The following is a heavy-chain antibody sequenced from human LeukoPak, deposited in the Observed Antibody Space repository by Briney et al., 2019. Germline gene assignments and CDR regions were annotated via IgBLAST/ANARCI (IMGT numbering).Heavy chain of an antibody. CDR3: VKQSSDTRAFDI. Sequence: GGSLRLSCVAPGFTFSTYAMTWVRQAPGKGLEWVSTITGSGITTYIADSVRGRFTISRDNSKNTLYLQMNNLSAEDTAIYYCVKQSSDTRAFDIWGQGTMVTVSS. J-gene: IGHJ3*02. V-gene: IGHV3-23*01. D-gene: IGHD3-22*01. CDR2: ITGSGITT. CDR1: GFTFSTYA.